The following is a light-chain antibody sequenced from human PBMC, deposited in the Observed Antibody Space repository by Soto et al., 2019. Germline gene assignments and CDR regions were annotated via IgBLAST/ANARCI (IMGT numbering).Light chain of an antibody. CDR3: QQYNNYWT. J-gene: IGKJ1*01. V-gene: IGKV1-5*01. CDR2: DAS. Sequence: DIQMTHSPSTLSASVGSRFNITCRASQSISSWLAWYQQKPGKAPKVLIYDASSLESGVQSRFSGSGSGTELSLTIRRLQPDDFATYYCQQYNNYWTFGQGTKV. CDR1: QSISSW.